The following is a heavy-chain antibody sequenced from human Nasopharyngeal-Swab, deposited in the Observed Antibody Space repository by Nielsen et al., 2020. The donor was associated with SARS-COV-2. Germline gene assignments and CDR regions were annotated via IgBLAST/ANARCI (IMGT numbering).Heavy chain of an antibody. CDR3: ARGLSGIVPAPILGLGPYYYYYYMDV. D-gene: IGHD2-2*01. CDR2: INHSGST. CDR1: GGSFSGYY. Sequence: SETLSLTCAVYGGSFSGYYWSWIRQPPGKGPEWIAKINHSGSTNYNPSLKSRVTLSVDTSMNQVSLEVSSVTAADTAVYYCARGLSGIVPAPILGLGPYYYYYYMDVWGKGTTVTVSS. V-gene: IGHV4-34*01. J-gene: IGHJ6*03.